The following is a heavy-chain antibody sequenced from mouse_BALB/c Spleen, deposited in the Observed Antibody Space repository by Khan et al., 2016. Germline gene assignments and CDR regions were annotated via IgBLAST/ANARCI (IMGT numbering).Heavy chain of an antibody. J-gene: IGHJ2*01. Sequence: EVQLQESGAELVKPGASVKLSCTASGFNIKDTYMHWVKQRPEQGLEWIGRIDPANGNTKYDPKLQGKATITADTSSNTAYLQLSSLTSEDTDVYYCARSTDYWGQGTTLTVSS. CDR1: GFNIKDTY. V-gene: IGHV14-3*02. CDR3: ARSTDY. CDR2: IDPANGNT.